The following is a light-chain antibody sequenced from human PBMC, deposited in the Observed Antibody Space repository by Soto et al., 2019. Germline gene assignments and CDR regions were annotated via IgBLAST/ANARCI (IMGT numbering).Light chain of an antibody. CDR3: QQYGRSPFT. J-gene: IGKJ3*01. CDR2: GAS. CDR1: QSVSSSY. Sequence: EIVLTQSPGTLSLSPGERATLSCRASQSVSSSYLAWYQQKPGQAPRLLIYGASSRATGIPGRFCGSGSGTDFTLTISRLEPEDFAVYYCQQYGRSPFTFGPGTKVDIK. V-gene: IGKV3-20*01.